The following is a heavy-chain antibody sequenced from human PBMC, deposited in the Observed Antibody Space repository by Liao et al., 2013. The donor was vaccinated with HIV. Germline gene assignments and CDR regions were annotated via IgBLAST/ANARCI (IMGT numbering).Heavy chain of an antibody. V-gene: IGHV4-61*02. CDR2: ADSGGRT. Sequence: QVQLQESGPGLVKPSQTLSLNCSVSGGSINSGSYYWSWFRQAAGKAMEWIGRADSGGRTNYNPSLKSRVTISVDTSKNQFSLKLSSMTAADTAVYYCARHQLLEYDAFDIWGQGIMVTVSS. J-gene: IGHJ3*02. CDR1: GGSINSGSYY. D-gene: IGHD1-1*01. CDR3: ARHQLLEYDAFDI.